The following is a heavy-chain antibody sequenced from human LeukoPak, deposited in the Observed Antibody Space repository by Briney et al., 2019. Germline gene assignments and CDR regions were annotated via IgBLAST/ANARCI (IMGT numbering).Heavy chain of an antibody. CDR3: ARAWSSGWYGLDY. CDR1: GFTFSSYA. Sequence: PGRSLRLSCAASGFTFSSYAMHWVRQAPGKGLEWVAVISYDGSNKYYADSAKGRFTISRDNSKNTLYLQMNSLRAEDTAVYYCARAWSSGWYGLDYWGQGTLVTVSS. V-gene: IGHV3-30-3*01. CDR2: ISYDGSNK. D-gene: IGHD6-19*01. J-gene: IGHJ4*02.